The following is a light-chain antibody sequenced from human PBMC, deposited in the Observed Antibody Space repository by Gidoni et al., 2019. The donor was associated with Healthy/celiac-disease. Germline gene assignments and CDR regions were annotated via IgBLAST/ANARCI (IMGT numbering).Light chain of an antibody. V-gene: IGKV1-17*01. Sequence: DLQMTQSPSSLSASVGDSVTIPCRASQRIRNDLGWYQQNPGKAPKRLIYAASSLQSGVPSRFSGSGSGTEVTLTISSLQPEDFATYYCLQHNSYPPRTFGQGTKVEIK. CDR1: QRIRND. CDR3: LQHNSYPPRT. CDR2: AAS. J-gene: IGKJ1*01.